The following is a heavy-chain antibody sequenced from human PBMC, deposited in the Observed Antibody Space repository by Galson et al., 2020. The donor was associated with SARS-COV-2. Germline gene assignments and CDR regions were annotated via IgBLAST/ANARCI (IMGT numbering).Heavy chain of an antibody. CDR1: GYTFTSNG. V-gene: IGHV1-18*01. J-gene: IGHJ4*02. CDR2: NT. Sequence: ASVKVSCKASGYTFTSNGISWMRQAHGQGLEWMGWNTNYAQKFQGRVTMTTDTYTTTAYMELRGLRSDDTAVYYCARFSYRSGYPSFDYWGQGTLVTVSS. CDR3: ARFSYRSGYPSFDY. D-gene: IGHD3-22*01.